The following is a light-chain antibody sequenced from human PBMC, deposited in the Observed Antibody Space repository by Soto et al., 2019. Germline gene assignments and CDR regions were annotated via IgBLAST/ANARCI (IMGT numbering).Light chain of an antibody. CDR2: GAS. J-gene: IGKJ3*01. Sequence: EIVLTQSPGTLSVSPGERVTLSCRASQSVNSNYLAWYQQRPGQAPRLLIFGASYRATGIPDRFSGSGSGTDFTLTISRLEPEDFAGYYCQQYSSSPPEFTFGPGTKVDSK. CDR1: QSVNSNY. CDR3: QQYSSSPPEFT. V-gene: IGKV3-20*01.